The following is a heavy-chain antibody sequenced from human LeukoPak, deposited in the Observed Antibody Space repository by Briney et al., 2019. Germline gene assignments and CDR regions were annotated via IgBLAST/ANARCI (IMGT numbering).Heavy chain of an antibody. J-gene: IGHJ4*02. CDR1: GFTFSSYS. Sequence: GGSLRLSCAASGFTFSSYSMNWVRQAPGKGLEWVSSIRSRSSYIYYADSVKGRFTISRDNARNSLYLQMNSLRAEDTAVYYCATVRYSGSYHAWGQGTLVTVSS. D-gene: IGHD1-26*01. V-gene: IGHV3-21*01. CDR3: ATVRYSGSYHA. CDR2: IRSRSSYI.